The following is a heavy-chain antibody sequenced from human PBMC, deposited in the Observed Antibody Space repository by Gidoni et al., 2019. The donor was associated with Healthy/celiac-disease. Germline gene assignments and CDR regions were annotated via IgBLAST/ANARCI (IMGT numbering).Heavy chain of an antibody. CDR2: ISYDGSNK. CDR3: AREGGVYYDYVWGSYRYGHFDY. CDR1: GFTSVSYA. V-gene: IGHV3-30*01. Sequence: QVQLVESGGGVVRPGRSLRLPVAPSGFTSVSYAVTWVRQAPGKGIGWVAVISYDGSNKYYADSVKGRFTISRDNSKNTLYLQMNSLRAEDTAVYYCAREGGVYYDYVWGSYRYGHFDYWGQGTLVTVSS. D-gene: IGHD3-16*02. J-gene: IGHJ4*02.